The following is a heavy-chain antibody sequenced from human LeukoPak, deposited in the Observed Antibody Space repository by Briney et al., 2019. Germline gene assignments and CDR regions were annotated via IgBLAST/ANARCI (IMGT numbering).Heavy chain of an antibody. CDR3: ARARGQMATTAAFDI. D-gene: IGHD5-24*01. CDR2: ISYDGSNK. V-gene: IGHV3-30*04. CDR1: GFTFSSYA. J-gene: IGHJ3*02. Sequence: GRSLRLSCAASGFTFSSYAMHWVRQAPGKGLEWVAVISYDGSNKYYADSVKGRFTISRDNSKNTLYLQMNSLRAEDTAVYYCARARGQMATTAAFDIWGQGTMVTVSS.